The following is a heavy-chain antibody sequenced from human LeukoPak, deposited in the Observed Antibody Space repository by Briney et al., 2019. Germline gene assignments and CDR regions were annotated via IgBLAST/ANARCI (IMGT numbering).Heavy chain of an antibody. J-gene: IGHJ4*02. D-gene: IGHD6-19*01. CDR1: GYTFTGYY. CDR3: ARHRGVYSSGWNSDFDY. Sequence: ASVKVSCKASGYTFTGYYMHWVRQAPGQGLEWMARINPNSGGTNYAQKFQGRVTMTRDTSISTAYMELSRLRSDDTAVYYCARHRGVYSSGWNSDFDYWGQGTLVTVSS. V-gene: IGHV1-2*06. CDR2: INPNSGGT.